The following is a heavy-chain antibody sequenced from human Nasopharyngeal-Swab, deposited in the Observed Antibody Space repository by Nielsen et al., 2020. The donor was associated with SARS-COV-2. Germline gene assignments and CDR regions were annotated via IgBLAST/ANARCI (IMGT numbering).Heavy chain of an antibody. D-gene: IGHD3-22*01. Sequence: GESLKISCAASGFTVSSNYMSWVRQAPGKGLEWVSSISSSSSYIYYADSVKGRFTISRDNAKNSLYLQMNSLRAEDTAVYYCARGLYDSSGYYEDYFDYWGQGTLVTVSS. J-gene: IGHJ4*02. CDR1: GFTVSSNY. CDR3: ARGLYDSSGYYEDYFDY. CDR2: ISSSSSYI. V-gene: IGHV3-21*01.